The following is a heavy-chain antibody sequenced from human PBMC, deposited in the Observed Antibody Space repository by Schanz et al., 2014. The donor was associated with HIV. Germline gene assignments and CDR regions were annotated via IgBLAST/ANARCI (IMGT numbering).Heavy chain of an antibody. J-gene: IGHJ3*02. V-gene: IGHV1-8*01. D-gene: IGHD3-10*01. CDR1: GYAFSSYD. CDR3: AREKMGWTTLRGSSFDI. CDR2: MNPNSGHT. Sequence: QVQLVQSGTEVSKPGTSVKVSCKTSGYAFSSYDINWVRQATGQGLEWMGWMNPNSGHTGYAQKYQGRVTITADESTSTAYMELSSLTSADTAVYYCAREKMGWTTLRGSSFDIWGQGTVVTVSS.